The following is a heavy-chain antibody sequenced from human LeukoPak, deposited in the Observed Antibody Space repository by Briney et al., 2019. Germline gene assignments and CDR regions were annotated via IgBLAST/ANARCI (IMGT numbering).Heavy chain of an antibody. J-gene: IGHJ4*02. CDR1: GYTFTNYG. V-gene: IGHV1-18*01. CDR2: ISPCNDNT. Sequence: ASVKVSCKASGYTFTNYGINWVRQAPGQGLEWMGWISPCNDNTNYAQNLQGRVTVTTDTSTNTAYMDLRSLRSDDTAVYYCARSRRYVLGFYFDYWGQGTLVTVSS. D-gene: IGHD1-1*01. CDR3: ARSRRYVLGFYFDY.